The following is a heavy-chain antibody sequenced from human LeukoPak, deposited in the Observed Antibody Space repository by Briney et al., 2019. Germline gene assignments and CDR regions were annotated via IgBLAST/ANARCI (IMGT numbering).Heavy chain of an antibody. D-gene: IGHD3-22*01. J-gene: IGHJ4*02. CDR1: GGTFSSYA. CDR2: IIPIFGTA. V-gene: IGHV1-69*05. CDR3: ARVGKYYYDSSGSEFDY. Sequence: SVTVSCKASGGTFSSYAISWVRQAPGQGLEWTGGIIPIFGTANYAQKFQGRVTITTDESTSTAYMELSSLRSEDTAVYYCARVGKYYYDSSGSEFDYWGQGTLVTVSS.